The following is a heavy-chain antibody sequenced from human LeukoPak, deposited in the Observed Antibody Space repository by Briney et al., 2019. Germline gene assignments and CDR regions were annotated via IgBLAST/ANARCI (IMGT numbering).Heavy chain of an antibody. D-gene: IGHD3-22*01. J-gene: IGHJ4*02. CDR3: ARRLDSSGGCLDY. Sequence: PGGSLRLSCAASGFTFSNYEMNWVRQAPGKGLEWVSYISNGGSTIYYADSVKGRFTISRDNAKNSLYLQMNSLRAEDTAVYYCARRLDSSGGCLDYWGRGTLVTVSS. V-gene: IGHV3-48*03. CDR1: GFTFSNYE. CDR2: ISNGGSTI.